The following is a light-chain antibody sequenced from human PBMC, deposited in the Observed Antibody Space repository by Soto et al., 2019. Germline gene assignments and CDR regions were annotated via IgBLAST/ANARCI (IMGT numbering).Light chain of an antibody. Sequence: QSVLTQPASVSGAPGQRVTISCTESSSNIGAGYYVHWYQQLPGTAPKLLIYGNSNRPSGVTDRFSGSKSGTSASLAITGLHEEEEADYYYQSYDSSLSGWVFGGGTKLTVL. CDR2: GNS. CDR3: QSYDSSLSGWV. V-gene: IGLV1-40*01. J-gene: IGLJ3*02. CDR1: SSNIGAGYY.